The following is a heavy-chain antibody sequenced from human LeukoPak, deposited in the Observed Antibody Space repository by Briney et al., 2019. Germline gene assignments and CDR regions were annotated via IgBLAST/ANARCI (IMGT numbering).Heavy chain of an antibody. Sequence: GGSLRLSCAASGFPFSAYWMHWARQAPGKGLVWVSRITSDGATSYADSVKGRFTISRENAKNTLYLQLNSLRAEDTAVYYCARIDWVTDFWGQGTLVTVSS. J-gene: IGHJ4*02. D-gene: IGHD2-21*01. CDR1: GFPFSAYW. V-gene: IGHV3-74*01. CDR3: ARIDWVTDF. CDR2: ITSDGAT.